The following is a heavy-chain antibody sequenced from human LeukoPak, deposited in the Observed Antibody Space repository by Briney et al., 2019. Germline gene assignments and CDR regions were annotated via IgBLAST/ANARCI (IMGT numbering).Heavy chain of an antibody. D-gene: IGHD3-16*02. CDR2: IKQDGSEK. Sequence: GGSLRLSCEASGFTFSNYAMHWVRQAPGKGLEWVANIKQDGSEKYYVDSVKGRFTISRDNAKNSLYLQMNSLRAEDTAVYYCARDAQYYDYVWGSYRYNPLGDYWGQGTLVTVSS. J-gene: IGHJ4*02. CDR1: GFTFSNYA. V-gene: IGHV3-7*01. CDR3: ARDAQYYDYVWGSYRYNPLGDY.